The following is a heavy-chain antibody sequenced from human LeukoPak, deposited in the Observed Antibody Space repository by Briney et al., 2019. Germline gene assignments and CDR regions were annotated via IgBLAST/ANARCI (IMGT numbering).Heavy chain of an antibody. CDR3: AKANDGSSCYYYGMDV. Sequence: GASLRLSCAASGFTFSSYAMSWVRQAPGKGLEWVSAISGSGGSTYYADSVKGRFTISRDNSKNTLYLQMNSLRAEDTAVYYCAKANDGSSCYYYGMDVWGQGTTVTVSS. V-gene: IGHV3-23*01. J-gene: IGHJ6*02. D-gene: IGHD3-22*01. CDR2: ISGSGGST. CDR1: GFTFSSYA.